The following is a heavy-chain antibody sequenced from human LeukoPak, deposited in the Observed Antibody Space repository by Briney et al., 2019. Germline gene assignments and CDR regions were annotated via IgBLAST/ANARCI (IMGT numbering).Heavy chain of an antibody. D-gene: IGHD2-15*01. V-gene: IGHV3-48*04. CDR3: ARDRGGSYSAIDY. Sequence: GGSLRLSCAASGFTFSSYSLSWARQAPGKGLEWVSFISSSSITIYYADSVKGRFTISRDNAEKSLYLQMNSLRAEDTAVYYCARDRGGSYSAIDYWGQGTLVTVS. CDR2: ISSSSITI. CDR1: GFTFSSYS. J-gene: IGHJ4*02.